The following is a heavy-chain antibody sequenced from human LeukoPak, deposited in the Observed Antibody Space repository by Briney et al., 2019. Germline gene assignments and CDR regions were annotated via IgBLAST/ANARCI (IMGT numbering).Heavy chain of an antibody. Sequence: ASVKVSCKASGYTFTGYYMHWVRQAPGQGLGWMGWINPNSGDTNYAQKLQGRVTMTTDTSTSTAYMELRSLRSDDTAVYYCARAKLRYFDWLLGDYYFDYWGQGTLVTVSS. V-gene: IGHV1-2*02. CDR2: INPNSGDT. CDR3: ARAKLRYFDWLLGDYYFDY. CDR1: GYTFTGYY. D-gene: IGHD3-9*01. J-gene: IGHJ4*02.